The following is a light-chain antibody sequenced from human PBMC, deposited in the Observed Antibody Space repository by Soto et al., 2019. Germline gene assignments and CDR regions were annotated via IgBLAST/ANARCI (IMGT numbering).Light chain of an antibody. V-gene: IGLV2-14*01. J-gene: IGLJ1*01. CDR3: SSYTNINTRACV. CDR1: SSDVGGYNY. Sequence: QSVLTQPVSVSGSPGQSITISCTGTSSDVGGYNYVSWYQQHPGKAPKVMIYEVSNRPSGVSNRFSGSKSGNRASLTISGLQAEDEAEYYCSSYTNINTRACVFGTGTKVT. CDR2: EVS.